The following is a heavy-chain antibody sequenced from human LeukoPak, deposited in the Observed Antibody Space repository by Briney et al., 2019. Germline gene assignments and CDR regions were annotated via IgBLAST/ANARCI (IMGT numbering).Heavy chain of an antibody. V-gene: IGHV4-39*01. D-gene: IGHD2-15*01. CDR2: IYYSGNT. J-gene: IGHJ5*02. Sequence: SETLSLTCTVSGGSISSTTHYWGWIRQPPGKGLDWIGSIYYSGNTDYNPSLKSRVTISVDTSKNQFSLKLNSVTAADTAVYYCARHPKGYFSRFDPWGQGTLVTVSS. CDR1: GGSISSTTHY. CDR3: ARHPKGYFSRFDP.